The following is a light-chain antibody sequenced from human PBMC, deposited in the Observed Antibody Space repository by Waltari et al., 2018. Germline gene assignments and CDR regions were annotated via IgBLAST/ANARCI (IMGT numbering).Light chain of an antibody. V-gene: IGKV1-33*01. CDR2: DAS. CDR3: QRYDNLPIFA. J-gene: IGKJ3*01. CDR1: QDISHY. Sequence: DIQMTQSPSSLSASVRDRVTITCQASQDISHYLNWYQQKPGKPPKLLIRDASNLEAGVPSRFSGSQSGTQFTFTISSLQPEDIATYYCQRYDNLPIFAFGPGTKVNI.